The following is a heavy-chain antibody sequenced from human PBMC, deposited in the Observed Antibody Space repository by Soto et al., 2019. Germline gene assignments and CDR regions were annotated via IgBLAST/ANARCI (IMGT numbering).Heavy chain of an antibody. J-gene: IGHJ6*02. V-gene: IGHV3-23*01. CDR3: AKFREYYQGSGSRTYYFYGMDV. CDR2: ISGSGGST. CDR1: GFTFSSYG. Sequence: VQLLESGGGLVQPGGSLRLSCAASGFTFSSYGMSWVRQAPGKGLGWVSAISGSGGSTYYADSVKGRFTISRDNSKNTLFLQMNSLRVGDTALYYCAKFREYYQGSGSRTYYFYGMDVWGQGTTVTVSS. D-gene: IGHD3-10*01.